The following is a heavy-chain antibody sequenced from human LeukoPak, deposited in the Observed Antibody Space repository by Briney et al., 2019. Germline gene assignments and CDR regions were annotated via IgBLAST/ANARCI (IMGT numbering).Heavy chain of an antibody. Sequence: ASVKVSCKVSGYTFTGYYLHWLRQAPGQGLEWMGRINPGTGGTNYAQKFQGRVTMTRDTSINTAYMALSSLRSDDTAVYYCARGPSCSDYWGQGTLVTVSS. J-gene: IGHJ4*02. D-gene: IGHD3-10*02. V-gene: IGHV1-2*06. CDR1: GYTFTGYY. CDR2: INPGTGGT. CDR3: ARGPSCSDY.